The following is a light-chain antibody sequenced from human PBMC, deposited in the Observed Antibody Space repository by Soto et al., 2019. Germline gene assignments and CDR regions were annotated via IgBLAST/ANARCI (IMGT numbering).Light chain of an antibody. J-gene: IGKJ4*01. CDR3: QQYHNYTVN. V-gene: IGKV1-16*02. Sequence: DIQMTQSPSSLSASVGDRVTITWRASQEISNHLAWFQQKPGKPPKSLIYDASSLQSGVPSKFSVSGSGTDFTLTISSLQPEDFATYYCQQYHNYTVNFGGGTKVEIK. CDR1: QEISNH. CDR2: DAS.